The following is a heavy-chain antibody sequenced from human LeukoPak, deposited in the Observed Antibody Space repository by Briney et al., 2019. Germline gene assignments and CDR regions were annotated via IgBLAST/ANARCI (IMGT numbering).Heavy chain of an antibody. V-gene: IGHV1-24*01. CDR2: FDPEDGET. CDR1: GYTLTELS. D-gene: IGHD4-23*01. CDR3: ATSGEDYGGNSVIGWFDP. J-gene: IGHJ5*02. Sequence: GASVKVSCKVSGYTLTELSMHWVRQAPGKGLEWMGGFDPEDGETIYAQKFQGRVTMTEDTSTDTAYMELSSLRSEDTAVYYCATSGEDYGGNSVIGWFDPWGQGTLVTVSS.